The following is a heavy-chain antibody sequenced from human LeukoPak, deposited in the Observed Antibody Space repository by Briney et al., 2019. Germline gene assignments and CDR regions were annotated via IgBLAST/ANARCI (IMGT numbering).Heavy chain of an antibody. D-gene: IGHD4-17*01. CDR2: IYYSGST. CDR3: ARAPGTTFDY. CDR1: GDSISSSNW. V-gene: IGHV4-4*02. J-gene: IGHJ4*01. Sequence: SETLSLTCAVSGDSISSSNWWSWVRQPPGKGLEWIGSIYYSGSTYYNPSLKSRVTISVDTSKNQFSLKLTSVTAADTAVYYCARAPGTTFDYWGHGNMVTVSS.